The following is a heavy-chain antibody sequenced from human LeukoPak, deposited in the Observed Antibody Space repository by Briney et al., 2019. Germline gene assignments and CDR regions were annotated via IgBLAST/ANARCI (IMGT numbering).Heavy chain of an antibody. Sequence: GRSLRLSCAASGFTFSSYAMHWVRQAPGKGLEWVAVISYDGSNKYYADSVKGRFTISRDNSKNTLYLQMNSLRAEDTAVYYCARALTYSGYDDNFDYWGQGTLATVSS. CDR1: GFTFSSYA. CDR3: ARALTYSGYDDNFDY. J-gene: IGHJ4*02. V-gene: IGHV3-30-3*01. D-gene: IGHD5-12*01. CDR2: ISYDGSNK.